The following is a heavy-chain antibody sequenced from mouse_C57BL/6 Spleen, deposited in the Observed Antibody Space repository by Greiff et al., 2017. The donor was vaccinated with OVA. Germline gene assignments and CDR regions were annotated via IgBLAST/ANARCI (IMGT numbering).Heavy chain of an antibody. CDR3: ASNYYGSSYSHYAMDY. J-gene: IGHJ4*01. Sequence: QVQLQQPGAELVKPGASVKLSCKASGYTFTSYWMHWVKQRPGQGLEWIGMIHPNSGSTNYNEKFKSKATLTVDKSSSTAYMQLSSLTSEDSAVYYCASNYYGSSYSHYAMDYWGQGTSVTVSS. CDR1: GYTFTSYW. CDR2: IHPNSGST. D-gene: IGHD1-1*01. V-gene: IGHV1-64*01.